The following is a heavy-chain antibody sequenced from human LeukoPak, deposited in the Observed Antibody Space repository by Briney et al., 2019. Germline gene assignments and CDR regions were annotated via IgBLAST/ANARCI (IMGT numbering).Heavy chain of an antibody. V-gene: IGHV3-30-3*01. CDR1: GFTFSSYA. CDR2: ISYDGSNK. D-gene: IGHD2-21*02. J-gene: IGHJ4*02. Sequence: GGSLRLSCAASGFTFSSYAMHWVRQAPGKGLEWVAVISYDGSNKYYADSVKGRFTISRDNSKNTLYLQMNSLRAEDTAVYYCARSVVTAIQLDYWGQGTLVTASS. CDR3: ARSVVTAIQLDY.